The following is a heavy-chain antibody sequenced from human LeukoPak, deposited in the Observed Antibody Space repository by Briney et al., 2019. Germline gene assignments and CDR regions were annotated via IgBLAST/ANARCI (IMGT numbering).Heavy chain of an antibody. D-gene: IGHD3-22*01. Sequence: ASVKVSCKASGYTFTGYYMHWVRPAPGQGLAWMGWINPNSGGTNYAQKFQGRVTMTRDTSISTAYMELSRLRSDDTAVYYCARGSLTYYYDSSGYYTYWGQGTLVTVSS. V-gene: IGHV1-2*02. J-gene: IGHJ4*02. CDR1: GYTFTGYY. CDR2: INPNSGGT. CDR3: ARGSLTYYYDSSGYYTY.